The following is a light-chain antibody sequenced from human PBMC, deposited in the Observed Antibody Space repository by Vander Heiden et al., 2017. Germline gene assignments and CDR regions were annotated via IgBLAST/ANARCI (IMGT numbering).Light chain of an antibody. CDR3: QSYDSSLSVL. CDR1: RSNIGAGYA. V-gene: IGLV1-40*01. Sequence: QSVLTQPPSVSGAPGQRVTIPCTGSRSNIGAGYAVHWYQQLPGTAPKLLMYSNSNRPSGVPDRFSGSKSGTSASLAITGLQAEDEADYYCQSYDSSLSVLFGGGTKLTVL. J-gene: IGLJ3*02. CDR2: SNS.